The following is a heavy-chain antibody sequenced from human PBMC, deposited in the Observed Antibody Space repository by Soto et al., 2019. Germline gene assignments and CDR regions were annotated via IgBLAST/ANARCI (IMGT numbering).Heavy chain of an antibody. J-gene: IGHJ6*02. CDR1: GFTVSSNY. D-gene: IGHD3-10*01. CDR2: IYSGGST. CDR3: ASDYGSGSSYYYYGMDV. V-gene: IGHV3-53*01. Sequence: EVQLVESGGGLIQPGGSLRLSCAASGFTVSSNYMSWVRQAPGKGLEWVSVIYSGGSTYYADSVKGRFTISRDNSKNTLYLQMNSLRAEDTAVYYCASDYGSGSSYYYYGMDVWGQGTTVTVSS.